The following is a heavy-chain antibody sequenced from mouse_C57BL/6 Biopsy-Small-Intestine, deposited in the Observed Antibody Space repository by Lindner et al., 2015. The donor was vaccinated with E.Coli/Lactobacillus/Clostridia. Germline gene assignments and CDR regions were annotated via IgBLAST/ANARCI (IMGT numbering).Heavy chain of an antibody. J-gene: IGHJ1*01. D-gene: IGHD1-1*02. CDR1: GYTFTAYY. V-gene: IGHV1-84*02. Sequence: SVKVSCKASGYTFTAYYLHWVRQVPGQGLEWLGWINPNSGGTKYAQKFQGRVAMTRDTSITTAYMELSRLGSDDTAVYYCANLAVYYYDTSGYYQTYVIDIWGQGTMVTVSS. CDR2: INPNSGGT. CDR3: ANLAVYYYDTSGYYQTYVIDI.